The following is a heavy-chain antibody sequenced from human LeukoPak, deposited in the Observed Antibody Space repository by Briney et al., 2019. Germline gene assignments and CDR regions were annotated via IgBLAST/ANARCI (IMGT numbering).Heavy chain of an antibody. CDR1: GFTFSSYG. V-gene: IGHV3-30*18. Sequence: PAGSLTLSCAASGFTFSSYGMHWVRQAPGKGLEWVAVISYDGSNKYYADSVKGRFTISRDNSKNTLYLQMNSLRAEDTAVYYCAKTQDYWGQGTLVTVSS. CDR2: ISYDGSNK. J-gene: IGHJ4*02. CDR3: AKTQDY.